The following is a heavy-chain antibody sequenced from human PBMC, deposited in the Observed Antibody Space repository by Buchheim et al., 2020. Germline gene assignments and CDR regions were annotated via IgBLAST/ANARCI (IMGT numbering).Heavy chain of an antibody. Sequence: QLQLQESGPGLVKPSETLSLTCTVSGGSITSTSHYWGWIRQPPGKGLEWIGSLYYTGSTYYSPSLKSRVTVSVDTSKNQFSLKLSSVTAADTAVYYCARQEPTPKDFDYWGQGTL. J-gene: IGHJ4*02. D-gene: IGHD1-26*01. CDR1: GGSITSTSHY. CDR3: ARQEPTPKDFDY. V-gene: IGHV4-39*01. CDR2: LYYTGST.